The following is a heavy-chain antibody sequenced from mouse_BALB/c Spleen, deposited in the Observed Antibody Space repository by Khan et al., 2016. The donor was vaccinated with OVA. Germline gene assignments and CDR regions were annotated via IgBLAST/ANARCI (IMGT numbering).Heavy chain of an antibody. V-gene: IGHV1S135*01. D-gene: IGHD2-2*01. CDR3: ARGGYGGFAY. Sequence: VQLQQPGPELVKPGASVKVSCKASGYAFTSYIMYWVKQSHGKSLEWIGYIDPYNGGTSYNQKLKGKATLTVDKSSTTAYMHLNSLTSEDSAFYYCARGGYGGFAYWGQWTLVTVSA. CDR1: GYAFTSYI. CDR2: IDPYNGGT. J-gene: IGHJ3*01.